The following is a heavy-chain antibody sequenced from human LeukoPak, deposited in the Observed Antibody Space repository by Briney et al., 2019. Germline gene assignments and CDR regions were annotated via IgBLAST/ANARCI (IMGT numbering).Heavy chain of an antibody. D-gene: IGHD3-3*01. CDR1: GGSFSGYY. Sequence: SETLSLTCAVYGGSFSGYYWSWIRQPPGKGLEWIGEINHSGSTNYNPSLKSRVTISVDTSKNQFSLKLSSVTAADTAVYYCASPYLEGFDPWGQGTLVTVSS. J-gene: IGHJ5*02. CDR2: INHSGST. V-gene: IGHV4-34*01. CDR3: ASPYLEGFDP.